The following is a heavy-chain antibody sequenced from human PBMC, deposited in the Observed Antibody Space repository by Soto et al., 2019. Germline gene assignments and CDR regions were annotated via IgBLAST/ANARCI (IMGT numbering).Heavy chain of an antibody. D-gene: IGHD4-17*01. CDR1: GGSFIGSY. CDR2: INHGGST. J-gene: IGHJ5*02. CDR3: AREVSPSPVYGNYGWFDP. V-gene: IGHV4-34*01. Sequence: PSEALSLTCAVYGGSFIGSYWNWILQPPGKGLEWIGRINHGGSTNYNPSLESRVTISVDTSKNQISLELTSVTAADTAIFYCAREVSPSPVYGNYGWFDPWGQGTLVTVSS.